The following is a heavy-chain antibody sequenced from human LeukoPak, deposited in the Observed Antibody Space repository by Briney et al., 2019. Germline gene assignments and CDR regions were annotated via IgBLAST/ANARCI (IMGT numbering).Heavy chain of an antibody. CDR1: GGSISSYY. D-gene: IGHD2-2*01. CDR3: ARGEVVPAAINAFDI. J-gene: IGHJ3*02. CDR2: IYCSGST. V-gene: IGHV4-59*01. Sequence: PSETLSLTCTVSGGSISSYYWSWIRQPPGKGLEWIGYIYCSGSTNYNPSLKSRVTISVDTSKNQFSLKLSSVTAADTAVYYCARGEVVPAAINAFDIWGQGTMVTVSS.